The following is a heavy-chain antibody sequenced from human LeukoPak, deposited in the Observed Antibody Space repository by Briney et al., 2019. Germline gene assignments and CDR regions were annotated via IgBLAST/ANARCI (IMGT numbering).Heavy chain of an antibody. V-gene: IGHV3-21*01. J-gene: IGHJ4*02. CDR2: ISSISDYI. CDR3: ARDRDCTNGVCRDY. CDR1: GFTFSSYS. D-gene: IGHD2-8*01. Sequence: GGSLRLSCAASGFTFSSYSMNWVRQAPGKGLEWVSSISSISDYIYYADSVKGRFTISRDNARNSLFLQMDSLRAEDTAVYYCARDRDCTNGVCRDYWGQGTLVTVSS.